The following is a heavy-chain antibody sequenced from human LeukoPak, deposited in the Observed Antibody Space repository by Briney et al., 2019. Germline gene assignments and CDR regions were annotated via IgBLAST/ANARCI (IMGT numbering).Heavy chain of an antibody. V-gene: IGHV3-33*01. CDR2: ILSDGSKE. Sequence: GGSLRLSCAASGFTFSSYGMHWVRQAPGKGLEWVAVILSDGSKEFYTDSVKGRFTISRDNSKNTLYLQMNSLRPEDTAVYYCVRADDRPANGLDYWGQGTLVTVPS. CDR1: GFTFSSYG. D-gene: IGHD3-22*01. CDR3: VRADDRPANGLDY. J-gene: IGHJ4*02.